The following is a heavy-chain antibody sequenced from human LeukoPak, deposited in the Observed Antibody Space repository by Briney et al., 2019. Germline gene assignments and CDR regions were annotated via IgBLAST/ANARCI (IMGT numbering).Heavy chain of an antibody. Sequence: PSETLSLTCAVYGGSLTGYYWSWVRQPPGKGLEWIGEINHSGSTTYNPSLKTRVTISVDTSKTQFSLNLRSVTAADTAVYYCARGYQRYCSGGSCYPYGMDVWGQGTTVTVSS. D-gene: IGHD2-15*01. CDR3: ARGYQRYCSGGSCYPYGMDV. J-gene: IGHJ6*02. CDR1: GGSLTGYY. CDR2: INHSGST. V-gene: IGHV4-34*01.